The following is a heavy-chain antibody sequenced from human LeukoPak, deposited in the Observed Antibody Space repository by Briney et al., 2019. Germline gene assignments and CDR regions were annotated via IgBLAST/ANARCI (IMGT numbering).Heavy chain of an antibody. CDR1: GFTFRSAW. V-gene: IGHV3-74*01. CDR3: VRDIVAGSGSYSD. Sequence: GGSLRLSCAASGFTFRSAWMHWVRQAPGKGLVWVSRIRGDEGDANYADFVKGRYTISRDNAKSTLYLQMNGLGVEDTAVYYCVRDIVAGSGSYSDWGQGTLVTVSS. J-gene: IGHJ1*01. CDR2: IRGDEGDA. D-gene: IGHD3-10*01.